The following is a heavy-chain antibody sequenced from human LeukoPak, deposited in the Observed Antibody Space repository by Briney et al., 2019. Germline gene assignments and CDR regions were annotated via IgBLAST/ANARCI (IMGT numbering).Heavy chain of an antibody. D-gene: IGHD3-3*01. J-gene: IGHJ5*02. CDR3: TTDHPKRDITIFGVVIIPVSWFDP. CDR2: ISSSGSTI. V-gene: IGHV3-48*03. CDR1: GFTFSSYE. Sequence: GGSLRLSCAASGFTFSSYEMNWVRQAPGKGLEWVSYISSSGSTIYYADSVKGRFTISRDNAKNSLYLQMNSLRAEDTAVYYCTTDHPKRDITIFGVVIIPVSWFDPWGQGTLVTVSS.